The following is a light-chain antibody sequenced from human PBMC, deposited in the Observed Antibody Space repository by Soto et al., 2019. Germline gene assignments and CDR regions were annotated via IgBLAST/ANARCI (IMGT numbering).Light chain of an antibody. CDR2: DVS. V-gene: IGLV2-14*01. CDR1: SSDVGGYNY. CDR3: SSYTSSSTFFVV. Sequence: QSALTQPASVSGSPGQSITISCTGTSSDVGGYNYVSWYQQHPGKAPKLMIYDVSNRPSGVSNRFSGSKSGNTASLTISGLQAEDEADYYCSSYTSSSTFFVVFGGGTKRTAL. J-gene: IGLJ2*01.